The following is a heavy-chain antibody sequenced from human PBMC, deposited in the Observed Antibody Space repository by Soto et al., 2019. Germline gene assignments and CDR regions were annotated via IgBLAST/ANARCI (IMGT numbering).Heavy chain of an antibody. CDR3: ARDFSGYGYYFDY. V-gene: IGHV3-7*01. D-gene: IGHD5-12*01. CDR2: IKQDGSEK. CDR1: GFSFSSYW. J-gene: IGHJ4*02. Sequence: GGSLRLSCAASGFSFSSYWRSGVRQAPGKGLEWVANIKQDGSEKYYVDSVKGRFTISRDNAKNSLYLQMNSLRAEDTAVYYCARDFSGYGYYFDYWGQGT.